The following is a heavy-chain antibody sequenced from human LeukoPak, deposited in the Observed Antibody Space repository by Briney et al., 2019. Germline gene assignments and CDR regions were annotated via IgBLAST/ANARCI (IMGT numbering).Heavy chain of an antibody. CDR2: IFTNGNT. J-gene: IGHJ4*02. V-gene: IGHV3-66*01. CDR3: AKAEPASGYDY. CDR1: GFSVSTNY. Sequence: GGSLRLSCAASGFSVSTNYMSWVRQAPGKGLEWVSVIFTNGNTAYADSVKGRFTISRDNAKNSVSLQMNSLRAEDTAVYYCAKAEPASGYDYWGQGTLVTVSS. D-gene: IGHD1-14*01.